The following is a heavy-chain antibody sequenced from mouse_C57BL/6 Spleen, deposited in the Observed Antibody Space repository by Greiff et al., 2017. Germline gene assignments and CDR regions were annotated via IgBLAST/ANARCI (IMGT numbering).Heavy chain of an antibody. D-gene: IGHD3-1*01. CDR1: GYAFTNYL. CDR2: INPGSGGT. J-gene: IGHJ1*03. Sequence: VQLKQSGAELVRPGTSVKVSCKASGYAFTNYLIEWVKQRPGQGLEWIGVINPGSGGTNYNEKFKGKATLTADKSSSTASMQLSSLTSEDSAVYFGARSGGFHWYFDVWGTGTTVTVSS. V-gene: IGHV1-54*01. CDR3: ARSGGFHWYFDV.